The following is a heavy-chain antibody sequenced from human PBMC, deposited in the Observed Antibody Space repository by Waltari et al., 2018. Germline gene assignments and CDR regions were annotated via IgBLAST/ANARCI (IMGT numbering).Heavy chain of an antibody. D-gene: IGHD6-6*01. CDR1: GFTFSCDA. CDR3: ANGGVRARPIDY. Sequence: EVQLVESGGGLVQPGGSLRLSCAASGFTFSCDAMRWVRQAPGKGLEWVAAISGSGGSTYYADSVKGRFTISRDNSKNTLYLQMNSLRAEDTAVYYCANGGVRARPIDYWGQGTLVTVSS. CDR2: ISGSGGST. J-gene: IGHJ4*02. V-gene: IGHV3-23*04.